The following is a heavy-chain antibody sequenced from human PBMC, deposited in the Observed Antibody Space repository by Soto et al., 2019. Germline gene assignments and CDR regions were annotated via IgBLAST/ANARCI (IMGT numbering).Heavy chain of an antibody. CDR1: GYTFTSHG. Sequence: VASVKVSCKASGYTFTSHGISWVRQAPGQGLEWMGWISAYNGNTNYAQKLQGRVTMTTDTSTSTAYMELRSLRSDDTAVYYCARDGGYCSGGSCYPDNYFDYWGQGTLVTVSS. J-gene: IGHJ4*02. D-gene: IGHD2-15*01. CDR3: ARDGGYCSGGSCYPDNYFDY. CDR2: ISAYNGNT. V-gene: IGHV1-18*01.